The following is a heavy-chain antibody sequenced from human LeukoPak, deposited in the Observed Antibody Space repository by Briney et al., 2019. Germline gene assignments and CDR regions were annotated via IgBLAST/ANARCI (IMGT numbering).Heavy chain of an antibody. Sequence: GGSLRLSCAASGFTSDDYAMHRVRQAPGKGLEWVSLISGDGGSTYYADSVKGRFTISRDNSKNSLYLQMNSLRTEDTALYYCAKDILAAAAGNYYYYGMDVWGQGTAVTVSS. CDR2: ISGDGGST. D-gene: IGHD6-13*01. CDR1: GFTSDDYA. CDR3: AKDILAAAAGNYYYYGMDV. V-gene: IGHV3-43*02. J-gene: IGHJ6*02.